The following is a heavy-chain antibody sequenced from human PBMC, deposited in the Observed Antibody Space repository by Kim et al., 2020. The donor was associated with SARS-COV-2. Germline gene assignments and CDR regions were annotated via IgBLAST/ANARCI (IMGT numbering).Heavy chain of an antibody. CDR1: SDSISSYY. D-gene: IGHD6-13*01. J-gene: IGHJ4*02. CDR2: IYYSGST. V-gene: IGHV4-59*01. Sequence: SETLSLTCTVSSDSISSYYCSWIRQLPGKGLEWIGYIYYSGSTNYNPSLNSRVTISWDMSKNQFSLELTSVTDADTAVYYCARSEGRGSWHQFDYWGQGILVTVSS. CDR3: ARSEGRGSWHQFDY.